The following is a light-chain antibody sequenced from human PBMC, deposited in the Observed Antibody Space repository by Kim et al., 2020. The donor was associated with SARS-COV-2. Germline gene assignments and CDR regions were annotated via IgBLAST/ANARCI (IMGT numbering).Light chain of an antibody. CDR3: QQYGTSPLT. V-gene: IGKV3-20*01. J-gene: IGKJ2*01. Sequence: EIVLTQSPGTLSLSPGERATLSCRASQSVSNSYLAWYQQKPGQAPRLLIYDASSRATGIPDRFSRSGSGTDFSLTISRLEPEDFAVYSCQQYGTSPLTFGQGTKLEIK. CDR2: DAS. CDR1: QSVSNSY.